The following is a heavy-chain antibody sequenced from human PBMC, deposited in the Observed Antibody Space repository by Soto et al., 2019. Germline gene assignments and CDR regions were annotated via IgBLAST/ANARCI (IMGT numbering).Heavy chain of an antibody. D-gene: IGHD3-3*01. CDR3: ARDKRDLRFLEWSYYFDF. J-gene: IGHJ4*02. V-gene: IGHV3-30-3*01. CDR1: EFTSIGFA. Sequence: GGPRRLPWPAPEFTSIGFASHWVRKPPAKGLEWVAVISYDGSNKYYADSVKGRFTISRDNSKNTLYLQMNSLRAEDTAVYYCARDKRDLRFLEWSYYFDFWGQGTLVTVSS. CDR2: ISYDGSNK.